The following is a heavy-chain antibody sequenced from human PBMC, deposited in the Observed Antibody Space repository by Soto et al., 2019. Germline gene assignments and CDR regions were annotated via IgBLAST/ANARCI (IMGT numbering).Heavy chain of an antibody. CDR1: GGSISSYY. CDR2: IYYSGST. CDR3: ARDGRYYGSGSYYAGAFDI. Sequence: PSETLSLTCTVSGGSISSYYWSWIRQPPGKGLEWIGYIYYSGSTNYNPSLKSRVTISVDTSKNQFSLKLSSVTAADTAVYYCARDGRYYGSGSYYAGAFDIWGQGTMVTVSS. J-gene: IGHJ3*02. V-gene: IGHV4-59*12. D-gene: IGHD3-10*01.